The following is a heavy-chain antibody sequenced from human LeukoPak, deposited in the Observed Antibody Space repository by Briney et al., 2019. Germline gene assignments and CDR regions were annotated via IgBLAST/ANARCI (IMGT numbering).Heavy chain of an antibody. V-gene: IGHV3-23*01. CDR1: GFTFSSNA. D-gene: IGHD3-10*01. CDR2: LSNGGSSK. Sequence: GGYLRLSCAASGFTFSSNAMSWVRQAPGKGLEWVSALSNGGSSKYYGDSVKGRFIISRDNSKNTLYLQMNSLRAEHTAVYFCANISPPRDYSYYGMDVWGQETAVSVSS. J-gene: IGHJ6*02. CDR3: ANISPPRDYSYYGMDV.